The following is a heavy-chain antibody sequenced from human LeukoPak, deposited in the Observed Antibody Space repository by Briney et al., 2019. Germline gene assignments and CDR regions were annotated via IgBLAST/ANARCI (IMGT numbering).Heavy chain of an antibody. Sequence: SETLSLTCAVYGGSFSGYYWSWIRQPPGRGLEWIGNIYRSGSTSYNPSLKSRVTISVDTSKNQFSLKVNSVTAADTAVYYCARRHSSGWFYYWGQGTLVTVSS. CDR1: GGSFSGYY. CDR2: IYRSGST. V-gene: IGHV4-34*01. CDR3: ARRHSSGWFYY. D-gene: IGHD6-19*01. J-gene: IGHJ4*02.